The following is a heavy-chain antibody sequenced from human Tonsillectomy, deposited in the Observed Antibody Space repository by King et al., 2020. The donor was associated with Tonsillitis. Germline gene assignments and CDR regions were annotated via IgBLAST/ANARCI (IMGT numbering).Heavy chain of an antibody. Sequence: VQLVESGGEVKKPGSSVRVSCKTSGGTFSNFAFSWVRQAPGQGLEWMGGIVSGFARAVYAKHLQGRVTITVDESTRTTYMELSSLRYEDTAVYYCARDIGDWGDYWGPGTLVTVSS. V-gene: IGHV1-69*01. CDR2: IVSGFARA. CDR3: ARDIGDWGDY. CDR1: GGTFSNFA. J-gene: IGHJ4*02. D-gene: IGHD2-21*01.